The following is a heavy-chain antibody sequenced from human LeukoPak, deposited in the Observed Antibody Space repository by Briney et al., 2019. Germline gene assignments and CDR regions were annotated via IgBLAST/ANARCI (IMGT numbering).Heavy chain of an antibody. CDR2: FNLGGGT. CDR3: ARIYNDTSGNHNQAFDM. Sequence: SETLSPTCAVDGGSFGDYYWSWIRQPPGRGLEWIGEFNLGGGTNYNPSLRSRLTISVDAAKSQASLKLSSVTPVDTALYYCARIYNDTSGNHNQAFDMWGQGTMVTVSS. CDR1: GGSFGDYY. D-gene: IGHD3-22*01. J-gene: IGHJ3*02. V-gene: IGHV4-34*01.